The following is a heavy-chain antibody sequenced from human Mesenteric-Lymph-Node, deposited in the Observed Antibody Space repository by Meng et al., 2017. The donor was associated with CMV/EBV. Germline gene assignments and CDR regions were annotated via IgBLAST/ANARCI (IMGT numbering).Heavy chain of an antibody. J-gene: IGHJ5*02. CDR1: GGTFSSYT. V-gene: IGHV1-69*02. D-gene: IGHD6-13*01. CDR3: AGGISAAGSRWFDP. Sequence: QVQRVQSGAGENKPGSSVKVPCKASGGTFSSYTISWVRQAPGQRLEWMGRIIPILGIANYAQKFKGSVTITADKSTSTAYMELSSLRSEDTAVYYCAGGISAAGSRWFDPWGQGTLVTVSS. CDR2: IIPILGIA.